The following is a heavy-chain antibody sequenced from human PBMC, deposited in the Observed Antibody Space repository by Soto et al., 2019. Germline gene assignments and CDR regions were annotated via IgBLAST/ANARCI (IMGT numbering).Heavy chain of an antibody. J-gene: IGHJ5*02. V-gene: IGHV4-39*01. CDR3: ARHVEYYDILTGPHWFDP. CDR2: IYYSGST. D-gene: IGHD3-9*01. Sequence: QLQLQESGPGLVKPSETLSLICTVSGGSISSSSYYWGWIRQPPGKGLEWIGSIYYSGSTYYNPSLKSRVTISVDTSKNQFSLKLSSVPAADTAVYYCARHVEYYDILTGPHWFDPWGQGTLVTVSS. CDR1: GGSISSSSYY.